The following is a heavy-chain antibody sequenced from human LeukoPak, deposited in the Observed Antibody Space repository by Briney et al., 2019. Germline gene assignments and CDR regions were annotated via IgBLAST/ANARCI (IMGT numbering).Heavy chain of an antibody. CDR3: ARRHTKVYGVYYYYGRDV. V-gene: IGHV1-8*01. CDR2: MNPNSGNT. J-gene: IGHJ6*02. CDR1: GYTLTSYD. D-gene: IGHD1-1*01. Sequence: GASVTVSFTASGYTLTSYDINWGRQAPGQGLEWMGWMNPNSGNTGYAQKFQGRVTMTRNTSISTAYMELSSLRSEDTGVYYCARRHTKVYGVYYYYGRDVWGQGTTVTVSS.